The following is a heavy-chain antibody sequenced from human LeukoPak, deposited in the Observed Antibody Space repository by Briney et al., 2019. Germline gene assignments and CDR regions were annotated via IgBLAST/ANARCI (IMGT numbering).Heavy chain of an antibody. Sequence: PGGSLRPSCAASGFLFSNYAMNWVRQAPGKGLEWVSSISESGDKTDYADSVRGRFTISRDNSQNTLYLQMNSLRVEDTALYYCAKQWVDCWGQGALVTVSS. J-gene: IGHJ4*02. CDR3: AKQWVDC. V-gene: IGHV3-23*01. D-gene: IGHD1-26*01. CDR1: GFLFSNYA. CDR2: ISESGDKT.